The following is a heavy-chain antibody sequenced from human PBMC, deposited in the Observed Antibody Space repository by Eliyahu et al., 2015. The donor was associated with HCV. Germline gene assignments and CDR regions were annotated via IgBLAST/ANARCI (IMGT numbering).Heavy chain of an antibody. D-gene: IGHD3-22*01. CDR3: ARRDSPYAFDI. CDR1: GGSFSGYY. J-gene: IGHJ3*02. Sequence: QVQLQQWGAGLLKPSETLSLTCXVYGGSFSGYYWSWIRQPPGKGLEWIGEINHSGSTNYXPSLKSRVTISVDTSKNQFSLKLSSVTAADTAVYYCARRDSPYAFDIWGQGTMVTVSS. V-gene: IGHV4-34*01. CDR2: INHSGST.